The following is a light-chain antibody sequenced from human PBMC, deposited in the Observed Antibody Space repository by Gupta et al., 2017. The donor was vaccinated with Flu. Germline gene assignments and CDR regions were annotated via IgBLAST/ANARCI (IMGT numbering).Light chain of an antibody. CDR3: AAWDDSLNGPEYV. J-gene: IGLJ1*01. Sequence: QSVLTQPPSASGTPGQRVTIPCSGSTSNIGSNTVNWYQQLPGTAPKLLIYSNNQRPSGVPDRFSGSKSGTSASLAISGLQSEDETDYYCAAWDDSLNGPEYVFGTGTKVTVL. V-gene: IGLV1-44*01. CDR1: TSNIGSNT. CDR2: SNN.